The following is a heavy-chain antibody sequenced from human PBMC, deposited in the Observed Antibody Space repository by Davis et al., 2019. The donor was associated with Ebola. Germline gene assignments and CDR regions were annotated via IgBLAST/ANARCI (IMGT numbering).Heavy chain of an antibody. CDR1: GFTFDTED. V-gene: IGHV3-30*03. J-gene: IGHJ6*03. CDR2: ISFDGSRK. Sequence: PGGSLRLSCAASGFTFDTEDMDWVRLVPGKGLEWVAFISFDGSRKYYADSVKGRFTISRDNAKNTLYLQMNSLTAEDTAVYYCVRDWGQRECTSTSCNDKGINYYYYYNMDVWGKGTTVTVSS. CDR3: VRDWGQRECTSTSCNDKGINYYYYYNMDV. D-gene: IGHD2-2*01.